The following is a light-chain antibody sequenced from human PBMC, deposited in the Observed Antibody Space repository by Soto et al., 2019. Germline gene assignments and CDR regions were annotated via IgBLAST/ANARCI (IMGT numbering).Light chain of an antibody. CDR3: RSYTCSGTLRV. V-gene: IGLV2-14*01. CDR2: DVS. J-gene: IGLJ2*01. CDR1: SSDVGGYNY. Sequence: QSALTQPASVSGSPGQSITISCTGTSSDVGGYNYVSWYQQHPGKAPKLMIYDVSNRPSGVSNRFPGSKSGNTACLTISGLPAEDEADHYCRSYTCSGTLRVFGGGTKLTVL.